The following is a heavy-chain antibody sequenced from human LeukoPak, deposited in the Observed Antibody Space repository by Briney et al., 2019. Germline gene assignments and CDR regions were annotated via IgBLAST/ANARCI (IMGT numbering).Heavy chain of an antibody. CDR2: MNPNSGNT. D-gene: IGHD3-9*01. V-gene: IGHV1-8*01. Sequence: ASVKVSCKASGSTFTSYDINWVRQATGQGLEWMGWMNPNSGNTGYAQKFQGRVTMTRNTSISTAYMELSSLRSEDTAVYYCASSDVLRYFDWYKEGVYYYYYGMDVWGQGTTVTVSS. CDR1: GSTFTSYD. CDR3: ASSDVLRYFDWYKEGVYYYYYGMDV. J-gene: IGHJ6*02.